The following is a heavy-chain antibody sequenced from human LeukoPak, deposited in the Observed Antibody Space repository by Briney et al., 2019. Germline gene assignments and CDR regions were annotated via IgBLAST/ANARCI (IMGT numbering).Heavy chain of an antibody. J-gene: IGHJ4*02. Sequence: SETLSLTCTVSGGSISSSSYYWGWIRQPPGKGLEWIGSIYYSGSTYYNPSLKSRVTISVDTSKNQFSLKVSSVTAADTAVYYCARDFQGFDYWGQGTLVTVSS. V-gene: IGHV4-39*07. CDR3: ARDFQGFDY. CDR2: IYYSGST. CDR1: GGSISSSSYY.